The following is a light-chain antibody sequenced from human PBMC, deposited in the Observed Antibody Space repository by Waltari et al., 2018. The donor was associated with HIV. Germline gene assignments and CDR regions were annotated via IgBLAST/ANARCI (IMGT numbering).Light chain of an antibody. J-gene: IGLJ2*01. V-gene: IGLV2-14*03. CDR3: SSYTSSRTVV. Sequence: QSALTQPASVSGSPGQSITLSCTGASSDVGRYNYVSCYQHHPGKAPKLIIYDVSTRPSGVSNRFAGSKSGTTASLTISGLQAEDEAGYYCSSYTSSRTVVFGGGTKLTVL. CDR2: DVS. CDR1: SSDVGRYNY.